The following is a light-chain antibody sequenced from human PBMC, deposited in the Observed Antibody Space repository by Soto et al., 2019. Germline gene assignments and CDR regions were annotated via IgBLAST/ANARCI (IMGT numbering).Light chain of an antibody. V-gene: IGKV1-8*01. CDR1: QGISSY. Sequence: AIRMTQSPSSLSASTGDRVTITCRASQGISSYLAWYQQKPGKAPKLLIYAASTLQSGFPSRVSGSGSGTDFTLTISRLQSEDFATYYCQQYYSYPPLTSGGGTKVEIK. J-gene: IGKJ4*01. CDR3: QQYYSYPPLT. CDR2: AAS.